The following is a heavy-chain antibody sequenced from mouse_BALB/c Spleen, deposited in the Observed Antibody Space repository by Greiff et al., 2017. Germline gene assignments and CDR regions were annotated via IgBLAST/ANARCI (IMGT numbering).Heavy chain of an antibody. Sequence: DVKLVESGGGLVQPGGSRKLSCAASGFTFSSFGMHWVRQAPEKGLEWVAYISSGSSTIYYADTVKGRFTISRDNPKNTLFLQMTSLRSEDTAMYYCARDYPRSMDYWGQGTSVTVSS. J-gene: IGHJ4*01. CDR1: GFTFSSFG. CDR3: ARDYPRSMDY. D-gene: IGHD2-4*01. V-gene: IGHV5-17*02. CDR2: ISSGSSTI.